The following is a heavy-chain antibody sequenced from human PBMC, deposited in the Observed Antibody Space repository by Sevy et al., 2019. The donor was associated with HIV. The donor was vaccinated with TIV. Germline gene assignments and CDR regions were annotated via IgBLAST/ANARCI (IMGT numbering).Heavy chain of an antibody. V-gene: IGHV4-31*03. CDR1: GGSISSGGYY. CDR3: ARGGGCGGDCFDFDY. CDR2: IYYSGST. Sequence: SETLSLTCTVSGGSISSGGYYWSWFRQHPGKGLEWIGYIYYSGSTYYNPSLKSRVTISVDTSKNQFSLKLSSVTAADTAVYYCARGGGCGGDCFDFDYWGQGTLVTVSS. J-gene: IGHJ4*02. D-gene: IGHD2-21*02.